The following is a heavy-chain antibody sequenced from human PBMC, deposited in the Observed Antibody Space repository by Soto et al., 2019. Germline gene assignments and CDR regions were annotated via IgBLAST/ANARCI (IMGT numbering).Heavy chain of an antibody. D-gene: IGHD1-1*01. Sequence: QVHLVQSGAEVKKPGASVTVSCKGSGYAFTTYGITWVRQATGQGLEWMGWISAHNGNTNYAQKLQGRVTVTRDTSTSTAYMELRSLTSDDTAVYYCARGRYGDYWGQGARVTVSS. V-gene: IGHV1-18*01. J-gene: IGHJ4*02. CDR3: ARGRYGDY. CDR2: ISAHNGNT. CDR1: GYAFTTYG.